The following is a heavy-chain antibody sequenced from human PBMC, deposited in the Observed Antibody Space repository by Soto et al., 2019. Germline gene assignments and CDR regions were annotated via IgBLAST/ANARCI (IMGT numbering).Heavy chain of an antibody. D-gene: IGHD2-15*01. Sequence: GGSLSLSCAASGFTFSSSEMYWVRQAPGKGLEWISYIHPGGQTIFYAESVKGRFTISRDNAKHSVYLQMNSLRAEDTAVYYCARRGSRWGRGTKVTVSS. CDR1: GFTFSSSE. CDR3: ARRGSR. J-gene: IGHJ3*01. CDR2: IHPGGQTI. V-gene: IGHV3-48*03.